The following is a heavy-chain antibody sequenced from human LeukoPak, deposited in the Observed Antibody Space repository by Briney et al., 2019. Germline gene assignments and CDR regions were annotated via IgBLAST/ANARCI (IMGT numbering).Heavy chain of an antibody. J-gene: IGHJ3*02. CDR1: GFTVSSNY. Sequence: PGGSLSLSCAASGFTVSSNYMSWVRQAPGKGLEWVSVIYTGGSTYYADSVKGRFTISRDNSKNTLYLQMNGLRAEDTAVYYCAKDSAHDYGGDSVPGAFDIWGQGTMVTVSS. CDR3: AKDSAHDYGGDSVPGAFDI. V-gene: IGHV3-53*05. CDR2: IYTGGST. D-gene: IGHD4-23*01.